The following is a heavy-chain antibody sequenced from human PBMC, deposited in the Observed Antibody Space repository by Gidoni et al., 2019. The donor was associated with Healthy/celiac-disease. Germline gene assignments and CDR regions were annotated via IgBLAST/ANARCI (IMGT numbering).Heavy chain of an antibody. CDR3: AKDHGVTVTGWFDP. D-gene: IGHD4-17*01. CDR2: ISGSGGST. V-gene: IGHV3-23*01. CDR1: GFTFSRYA. J-gene: IGHJ5*02. Sequence: EVQLLESGGGLVQPGGSLRLSCAASGFTFSRYAMSWVRQAPGKGLELVSAISGSGGSTYYADSVKGRFTISRDNSKNTLYLQMNSLRAEDTAVYYCAKDHGVTVTGWFDPWGQGTLVTVSS.